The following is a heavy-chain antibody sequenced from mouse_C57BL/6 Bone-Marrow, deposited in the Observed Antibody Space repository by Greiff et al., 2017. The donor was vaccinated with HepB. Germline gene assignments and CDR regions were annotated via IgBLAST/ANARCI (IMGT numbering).Heavy chain of an antibody. CDR2: IYPRSGNT. Sequence: VKLQESGAELARPGASVKLSCKASGYTFTSYGISWVKQRTGQGLEWIGEIYPRSGNTYYNEKFKGKATLTADKSSSTAYMELRSLTSEDSAVYFCARRRMITTVDYWGQGTSVTVSS. CDR3: ARRRMITTVDY. V-gene: IGHV1-81*01. J-gene: IGHJ4*01. D-gene: IGHD2-4*01. CDR1: GYTFTSYG.